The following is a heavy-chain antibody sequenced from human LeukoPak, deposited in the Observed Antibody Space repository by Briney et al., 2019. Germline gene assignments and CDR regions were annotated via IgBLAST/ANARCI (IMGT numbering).Heavy chain of an antibody. Sequence: SETLSLTCAVYGGSFSGYYWSWIRQPPGKGLEWIGEINHSGSTNYNPSLKSRGTISVDTSKNQFSLKLSSVTAADTAVYYCARGLYGGGFYYYYYMDVWGKGTTVTVSS. J-gene: IGHJ6*03. CDR1: GGSFSGYY. V-gene: IGHV4-34*01. D-gene: IGHD4-23*01. CDR3: ARGLYGGGFYYYYYMDV. CDR2: INHSGST.